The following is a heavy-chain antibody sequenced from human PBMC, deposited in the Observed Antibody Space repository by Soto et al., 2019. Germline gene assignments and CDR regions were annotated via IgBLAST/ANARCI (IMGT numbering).Heavy chain of an antibody. J-gene: IGHJ4*02. CDR2: FYYSGST. D-gene: IGHD6-13*01. CDR3: ASSHAGAHITAAVH. V-gene: IGHV4-39*01. CDR1: GGSISSSSYS. Sequence: PSETLSLTCTVSGGSISSSSYSWGWIRQPPGKGPEWIGTFYYSGSTYYNPSLKSRVTISVDTTKNQFFLKLNSVTAADTAVYYCASSHAGAHITAAVHWGQGTLVTVSS.